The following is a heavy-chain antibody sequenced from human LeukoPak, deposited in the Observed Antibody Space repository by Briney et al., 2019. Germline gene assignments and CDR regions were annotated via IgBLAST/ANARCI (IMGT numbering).Heavy chain of an antibody. D-gene: IGHD5-12*01. Sequence: SETLSLTCTVSGDXISSYYCSWIRHPPGKGLEWIGSIYYTGSTYYNPSLKSRVTISVATSKNQFSLKLRSVTAADTAVYYCARDFDGYDSWGQGTLVTVSS. J-gene: IGHJ5*02. CDR1: GDXISSYY. CDR3: ARDFDGYDS. CDR2: IYYTGST. V-gene: IGHV4-39*01.